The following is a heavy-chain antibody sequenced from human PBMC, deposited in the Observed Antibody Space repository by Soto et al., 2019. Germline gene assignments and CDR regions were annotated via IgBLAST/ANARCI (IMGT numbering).Heavy chain of an antibody. J-gene: IGHJ4*02. CDR1: GFIFDTFD. Sequence: EVQLLGSGGGLVQPGGSLRLSCAASGFIFDTFDMSWVRQAPGKGLEWVSAIIGHNGRTYYADSVTGRFTISKDNSNKTLYRQMNSQRVEDTSIYYCTKGAWLDDFCGQGVLVTVSS. CDR2: IIGHNGRT. V-gene: IGHV3-23*01. D-gene: IGHD6-19*01. CDR3: TKGAWLDDF.